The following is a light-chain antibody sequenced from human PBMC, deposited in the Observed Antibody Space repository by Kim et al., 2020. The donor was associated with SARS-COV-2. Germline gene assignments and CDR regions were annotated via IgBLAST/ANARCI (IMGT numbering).Light chain of an antibody. J-gene: IGLJ3*02. CDR3: AVWDDSLKQGV. CDR2: SNN. CDR1: SSNIGSNN. V-gene: IGLV1-44*01. Sequence: ELPQPPSASGTPGQRVTISCSGSSSNIGSNNVVWYQQLPGVAPNLLIYSNNQRPSGVPDRFSGSRSGTSASLAISGLQSGDEADYYCAVWDDSLKQGVFGGGTQLTVL.